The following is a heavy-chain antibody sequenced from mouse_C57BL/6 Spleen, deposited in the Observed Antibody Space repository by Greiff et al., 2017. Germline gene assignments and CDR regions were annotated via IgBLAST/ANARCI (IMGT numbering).Heavy chain of an antibody. CDR3: ARSYSNYVSYFDY. V-gene: IGHV1-64*01. D-gene: IGHD2-5*01. Sequence: QVQLQQPGAELVKPGASVKLSCKASGYTFTSYWMHWVKQRPGQGLEWIGMIHPNSGSTNYNEKFKSKATLTVDKSSSTAYMQLSSLTSEDSAVYYCARSYSNYVSYFDYWGQGTTLTVSS. CDR1: GYTFTSYW. J-gene: IGHJ2*01. CDR2: IHPNSGST.